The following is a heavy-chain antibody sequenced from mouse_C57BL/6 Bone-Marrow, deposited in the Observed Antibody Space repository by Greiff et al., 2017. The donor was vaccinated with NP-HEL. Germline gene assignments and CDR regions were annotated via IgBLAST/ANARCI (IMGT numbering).Heavy chain of an antibody. D-gene: IGHD2-14*01. CDR2: IYPGNSDT. Sequence: DVQLQESGTVLARPGASVKMSCKTSGYTFTSYWMHWVKQRPGQGLEWIGAIYPGNSDTSYNQKFKGKAKLTAVTSASTAYMELSSLTNEDSAVYYCTGLSYRNWYFDVWGTGTTVTVSS. CDR1: GYTFTSYW. J-gene: IGHJ1*03. CDR3: TGLSYRNWYFDV. V-gene: IGHV1-5*01.